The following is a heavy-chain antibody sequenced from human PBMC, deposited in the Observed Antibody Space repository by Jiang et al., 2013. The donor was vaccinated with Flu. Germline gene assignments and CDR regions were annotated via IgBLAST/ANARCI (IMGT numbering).Heavy chain of an antibody. Sequence: GLVKPSETLSLTCTVSGASIDNHYCTWIRQTPGKGLEWIGNIHRNXGTNYNPSLRSRVSISIDTSKRQFSLKVTSVTAADTAVYYCARAGMWYGHLGDWGQGALVTVSS. CDR2: IHRNXGT. CDR1: GASIDNHY. D-gene: IGHD4-17*01. V-gene: IGHV4-59*11. CDR3: ARAGMWYGHLGD. J-gene: IGHJ4*02.